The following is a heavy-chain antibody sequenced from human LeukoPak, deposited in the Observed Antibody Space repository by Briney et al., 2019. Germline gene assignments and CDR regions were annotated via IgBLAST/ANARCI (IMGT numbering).Heavy chain of an antibody. CDR2: IYYSGSA. CDR3: ARGFGDWGLSWFDP. V-gene: IGHV4-61*01. J-gene: IGHJ5*02. Sequence: SETLSLTCTVSGGSVSSGSYYWSWIRQPPGKGLEWIGYIYYSGSAKYNPSLKSRVTISVDTSKNQFSLKLTSVTAADSAVYYCARGFGDWGLSWFDPWGQGTLVTVSS. D-gene: IGHD3-10*01. CDR1: GGSVSSGSYY.